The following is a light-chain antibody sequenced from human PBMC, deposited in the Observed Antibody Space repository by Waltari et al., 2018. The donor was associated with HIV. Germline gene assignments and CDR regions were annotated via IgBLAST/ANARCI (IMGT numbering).Light chain of an antibody. J-gene: IGLJ1*01. CDR1: SSNTESNY. CDR2: RNN. CDR3: ATWDDSLSGYV. Sequence: QSVLTQPPSASGTPGQTVTISCSGSSSNTESNYVYWYQHLPGTAPKLLIYRNNQRPSGVPDRFSGSKSGTSASLAISGLRSEDEADYYCATWDDSLSGYVFGTGTKVTVL. V-gene: IGLV1-47*01.